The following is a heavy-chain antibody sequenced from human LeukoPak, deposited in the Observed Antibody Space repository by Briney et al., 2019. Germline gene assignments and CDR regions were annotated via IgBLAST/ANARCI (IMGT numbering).Heavy chain of an antibody. CDR1: GYTFTGYY. J-gene: IGHJ1*01. CDR2: INPNSGGT. D-gene: IGHD5-18*01. V-gene: IGHV1-2*02. Sequence: GASVKVSCKASGYTFTGYYMHWVRQAPGQGLEWMGWINPNSGGTNYAQKFQGRVTMTRDTSTSTAYMELSRLRSDDTAVYYCARGAGIQLWLLGRLSEYFQHWGQGTLVTVSS. CDR3: ARGAGIQLWLLGRLSEYFQH.